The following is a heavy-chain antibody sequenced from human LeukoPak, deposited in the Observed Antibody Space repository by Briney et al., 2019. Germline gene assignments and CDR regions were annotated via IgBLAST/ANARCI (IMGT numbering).Heavy chain of an antibody. V-gene: IGHV3-49*04. CDR2: IRSEAHDTTP. CDR3: SRAAGYDFILEY. J-gene: IGHJ4*02. Sequence: GGSLRLSCAASGFIFSDYAMHWVRQAPGKGLEWVGFIRSEAHDTTPQYGASVQGRFTISKDDSRRIAFLQMSSLKTEDTAVYYCSRAAGYDFILEYWGQGTLVTVSS. CDR1: GFIFSDYA. D-gene: IGHD5-12*01.